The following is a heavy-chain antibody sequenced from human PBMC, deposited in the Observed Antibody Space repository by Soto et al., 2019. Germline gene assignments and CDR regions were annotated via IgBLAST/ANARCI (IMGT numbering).Heavy chain of an antibody. J-gene: IGHJ4*02. D-gene: IGHD3-9*01. Sequence: GGSLRLSCAASGFTFSSYAMSWVRQAPGKGLEWVSFISGSGGSTSYADSVKGRFTISRDNSKNTLYLQMKSLRAEDTAVYYCATAPPVLRYFDCSIPSCGQGTPVTVSS. CDR3: ATAPPVLRYFDCSIPS. V-gene: IGHV3-23*01. CDR1: GFTFSSYA. CDR2: ISGSGGST.